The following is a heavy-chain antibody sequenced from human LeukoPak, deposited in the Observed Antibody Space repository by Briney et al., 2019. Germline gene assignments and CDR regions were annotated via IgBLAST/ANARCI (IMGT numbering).Heavy chain of an antibody. D-gene: IGHD5-24*01. CDR1: GYTFTSYD. Sequence: ASVKVSCKASGYTFTSYDINWVRRATGQGLEWMGWMNPNSGNTGYAQKFQGRVTMTRNTSISAAYMELSSLRSEDTAVYYCARINRRRWLQLSYYYYYMDVWGKGTTVTIS. V-gene: IGHV1-8*01. CDR2: MNPNSGNT. J-gene: IGHJ6*03. CDR3: ARINRRRWLQLSYYYYYMDV.